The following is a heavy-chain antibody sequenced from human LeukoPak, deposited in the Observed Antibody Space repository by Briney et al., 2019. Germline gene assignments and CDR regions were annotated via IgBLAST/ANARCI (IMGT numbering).Heavy chain of an antibody. V-gene: IGHV3-30*02. CDR1: GFTFSSYG. Sequence: GGSLRLPCAASGFTFSSYGMHWVRQAPGKGLEWVAFIRYDGSNKYYADSVKGRFTISRDNSKNTLYLQMNSLRAEDTAVYYCAKDLWVVPAADFDYWGQGTLVTVSS. J-gene: IGHJ4*02. CDR3: AKDLWVVPAADFDY. D-gene: IGHD2-2*01. CDR2: IRYDGSNK.